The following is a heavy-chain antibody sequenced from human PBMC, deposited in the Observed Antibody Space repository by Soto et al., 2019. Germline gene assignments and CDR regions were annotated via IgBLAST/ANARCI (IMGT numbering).Heavy chain of an antibody. CDR2: ISGSGATT. CDR1: GFTFSSYA. Sequence: GGSLRLSCAASGFTFSSYAMTWVRQAPGKGLEWVSGISGSGATTSYADSVKGRFTVSRDNSKNTLYLQMNSLRVEDTAVYHCAKLRYFDWSAYNWFEYWGQGTPITVSS. D-gene: IGHD3-9*01. J-gene: IGHJ5*01. V-gene: IGHV3-23*01. CDR3: AKLRYFDWSAYNWFEY.